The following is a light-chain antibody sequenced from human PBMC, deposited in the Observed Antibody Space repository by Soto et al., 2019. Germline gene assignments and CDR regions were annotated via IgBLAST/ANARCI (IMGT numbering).Light chain of an antibody. J-gene: IGKJ2*01. CDR3: QQQGT. V-gene: IGKV3-20*01. Sequence: EMALTQSPGTRSLSPGERATLSCRASRSLRSSYVVWYQQKPGQAPRLLIYAASRRASGIPDRFSGSGSATEYTLTISRLEPEDFAVYYCQQQGTFGQGTKLEIK. CDR2: AAS. CDR1: RSLRSSY.